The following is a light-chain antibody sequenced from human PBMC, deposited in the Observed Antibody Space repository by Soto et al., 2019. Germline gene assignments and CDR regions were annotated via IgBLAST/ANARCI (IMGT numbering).Light chain of an antibody. CDR1: QSVSSSY. CDR3: QQYNNWPPMT. V-gene: IGKV3-15*01. CDR2: GAS. J-gene: IGKJ1*01. Sequence: EIVLTHSPCTLSLSPVERATLSCSAIQSVSSSYLAWYQQKPGQAPRLLIYGASTRATGVPATFSGSASGTEFTLTISSLQSEDFAVYYCQQYNNWPPMTFGQGTKVDIK.